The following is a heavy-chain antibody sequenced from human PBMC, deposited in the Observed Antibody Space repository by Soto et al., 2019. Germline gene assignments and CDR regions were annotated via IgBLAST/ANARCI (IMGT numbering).Heavy chain of an antibody. V-gene: IGHV3-23*01. CDR2: VNGGGDST. J-gene: IGHJ6*02. D-gene: IGHD3-3*01. Sequence: DVQLLESGGGLVQPGGSLRLSCAASEFTFSSYSMIWVRQAPGKGLEWVSGVNGGGDSTYYAESVKGRFTISRDNSKNTLYLQMNSLRAEDTAVFYCARGHFGVTMDVWGQGPTVTVSS. CDR3: ARGHFGVTMDV. CDR1: EFTFSSYS.